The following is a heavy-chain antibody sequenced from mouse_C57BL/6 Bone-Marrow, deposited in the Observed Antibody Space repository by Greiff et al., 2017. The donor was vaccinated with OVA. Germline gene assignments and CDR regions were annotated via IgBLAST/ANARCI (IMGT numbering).Heavy chain of an antibody. CDR3: ARDLYYYGSAWFAY. J-gene: IGHJ3*01. CDR1: GYTFTSYG. V-gene: IGHV1-81*01. CDR2: IYPRSGNT. Sequence: VQLQQSGAELARPGASVKLSCKASGYTFTSYGISWVKQRTGQGLEWIGEIYPRSGNTYYNEKFKGKATLTADKSSSTAYMELRSLTSEDSAVYFWARDLYYYGSAWFAYWGQGTLVTVSA. D-gene: IGHD1-1*01.